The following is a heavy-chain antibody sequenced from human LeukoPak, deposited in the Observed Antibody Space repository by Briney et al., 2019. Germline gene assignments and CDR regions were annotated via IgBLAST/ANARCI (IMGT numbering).Heavy chain of an antibody. CDR1: GFTFSSYW. D-gene: IGHD3-3*01. CDR3: ARAYGDFWSGYYWGPMDV. V-gene: IGHV3-7*01. CDR2: IKQDGSEK. J-gene: IGHJ6*02. Sequence: WGSLTLSCAASGFTFSSYWMSWVRQAPGKGLAWVANIKQDGSEKYYVDSVKGRFTISRDNAKNSLYLQMNSLRAEDTAVYCCARAYGDFWSGYYWGPMDVWGQGTTVTVSS.